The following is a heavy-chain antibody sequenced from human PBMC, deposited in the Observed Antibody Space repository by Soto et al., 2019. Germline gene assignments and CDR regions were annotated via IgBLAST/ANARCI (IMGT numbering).Heavy chain of an antibody. V-gene: IGHV3-7*01. CDR2: IKEDGSEK. Sequence: GGSLRLSCAASGFDFSTYWMGWVRQAPGKGLERVANIKEDGSEKHYVDSLKGRFTISRDNAENSLYLQVNSLRAEDTAVYSCARTKGAVAFDMWGQGTLVTVSS. CDR3: ARTKGAVAFDM. D-gene: IGHD3-16*01. CDR1: GFDFSTYW. J-gene: IGHJ3*02.